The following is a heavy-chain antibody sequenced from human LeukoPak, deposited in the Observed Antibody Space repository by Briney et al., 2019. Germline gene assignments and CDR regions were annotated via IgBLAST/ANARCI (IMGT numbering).Heavy chain of an antibody. CDR1: GFTFLSYN. Sequence: GGSLRLSCAASGFTFLSYNMNWVRQAPGKGLEWVSSISSTSSSYIYYADSVKGRFTISRDNAKNSLYLQMNSLRSDDTAVYYCATTYYYDSSGSPEFDAFDIWGQGTMVTDSS. CDR2: ISSTSSSYI. D-gene: IGHD3-22*01. J-gene: IGHJ3*02. CDR3: ATTYYYDSSGSPEFDAFDI. V-gene: IGHV3-21*04.